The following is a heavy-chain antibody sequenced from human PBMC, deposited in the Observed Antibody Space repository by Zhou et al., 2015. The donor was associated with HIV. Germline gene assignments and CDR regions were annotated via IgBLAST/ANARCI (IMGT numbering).Heavy chain of an antibody. CDR1: GFTFRNYA. CDR2: ISSGGSTT. Sequence: EVQLLESGGGLVQPGGSLRLSCVVSGFTFRNYAMAWVRQAPGMGLEWVAYISSGGSTTNLAESLKGRFSVLRDNAKNTLFLQMNSLRAEDSAVYYCARDTTPTFRGWYFDLWGRGTLVTVSS. CDR3: ARDTTPTFRGWYFDL. D-gene: IGHD3-16*01. V-gene: IGHV3-48*03. J-gene: IGHJ2*01.